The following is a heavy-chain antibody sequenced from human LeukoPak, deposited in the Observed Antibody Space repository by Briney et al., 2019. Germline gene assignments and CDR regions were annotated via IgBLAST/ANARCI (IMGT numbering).Heavy chain of an antibody. J-gene: IGHJ4*02. CDR3: ARGGTYYPCIDY. D-gene: IGHD1-26*01. CDR2: VSAYNGKT. Sequence: GASVKVSCKASGYTFTSYGISWVRQAPGQGLEWMGWVSAYNGKTSYAQKFQGRVTMTIDTSTTTAYMDLTSLTFDDTAVYYCARGGTYYPCIDYWGQGTLVTVSS. V-gene: IGHV1-18*01. CDR1: GYTFTSYG.